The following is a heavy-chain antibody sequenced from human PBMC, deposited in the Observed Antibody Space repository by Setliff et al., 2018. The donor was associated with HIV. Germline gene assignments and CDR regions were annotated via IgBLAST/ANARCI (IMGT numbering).Heavy chain of an antibody. CDR2: IIPMYGVT. CDR3: ARESACSSTSCPKVLDY. J-gene: IGHJ4*02. D-gene: IGHD2-2*01. Sequence: SVKVSCKASGGTFSSYVISWVRQAPGQGPEWMGGIIPMYGVTNYAQKFQGRVTITTDESTSTAYMELSSLRSEDTAVYYCARESACSSTSCPKVLDYWGQGTLVTVSS. V-gene: IGHV1-69*05. CDR1: GGTFSSYV.